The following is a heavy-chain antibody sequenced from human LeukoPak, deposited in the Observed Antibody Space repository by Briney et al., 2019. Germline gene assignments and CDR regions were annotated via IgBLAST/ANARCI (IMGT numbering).Heavy chain of an antibody. CDR3: ASGLGYCTSTTCLLPFDY. J-gene: IGHJ4*02. V-gene: IGHV3-53*01. Sequence: PGGSLGLSCAASGFTVSTYYMTWVRQAPGKGLECVSVIYSGGSTYYADSVKGRFTVSRDNSKNTLYLQMNSLRAEDTAMYYCASGLGYCTSTTCLLPFDYWGQGTLVTVSS. CDR1: GFTVSTYY. D-gene: IGHD2-2*01. CDR2: IYSGGST.